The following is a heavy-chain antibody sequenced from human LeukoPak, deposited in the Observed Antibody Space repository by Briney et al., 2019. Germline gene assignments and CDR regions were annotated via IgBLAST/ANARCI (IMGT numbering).Heavy chain of an antibody. Sequence: GSLRLSCAASGFTFSSYWMSWVRQAPGKGLEWVANIKQDGSEKYYVDSVKGRFTISRDNAKNSLYLQMNSLRAEDTAVYYCARDPIFGVVISNWFDPWGQGTLVTVSS. D-gene: IGHD3-3*01. CDR1: GFTFSSYW. CDR3: ARDPIFGVVISNWFDP. V-gene: IGHV3-7*01. CDR2: IKQDGSEK. J-gene: IGHJ5*02.